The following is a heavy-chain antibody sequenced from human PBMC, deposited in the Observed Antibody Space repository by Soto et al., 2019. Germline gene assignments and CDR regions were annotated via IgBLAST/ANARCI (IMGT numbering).Heavy chain of an antibody. Sequence: QVHLVQSGAEVKKPGASVKVSCKASGYTFTTYGFSWVRQAPGQGLEWMGWISAYNDNTNYAQKLQGRLTMTTDTSTSTAYVELRSLRSDDTAVYYCARRAWENSDAFDIWGQGTMVTVSS. D-gene: IGHD1-26*01. V-gene: IGHV1-18*04. CDR3: ARRAWENSDAFDI. J-gene: IGHJ3*02. CDR1: GYTFTTYG. CDR2: ISAYNDNT.